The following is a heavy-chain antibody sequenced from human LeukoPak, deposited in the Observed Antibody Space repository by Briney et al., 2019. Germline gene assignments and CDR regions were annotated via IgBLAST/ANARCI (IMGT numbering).Heavy chain of an antibody. CDR3: AKDKYDSSGYYYVVVGGPTNH. D-gene: IGHD3-22*01. CDR2: ISGSGGST. V-gene: IGHV3-23*01. Sequence: PGGSLRLSCAASGFTFSSYGMSWVRQAPGKGLEWVSAISGSGGSTYYADSVKGRFTISRDNSKNTLYLQMNSLRAEDTAVYYCAKDKYDSSGYYYVVVGGPTNHWGQGTLVTVSS. J-gene: IGHJ5*02. CDR1: GFTFSSYG.